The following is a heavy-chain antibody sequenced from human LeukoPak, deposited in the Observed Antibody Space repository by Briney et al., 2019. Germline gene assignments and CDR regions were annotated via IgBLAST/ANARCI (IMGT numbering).Heavy chain of an antibody. V-gene: IGHV1-2*02. D-gene: IGHD3-10*01. CDR3: ARDASRMVRGVIIGDWFDP. CDR1: GYTFTGYY. J-gene: IGHJ5*02. Sequence: ASVKVSCKASGYTFTGYYMHWVRQAPGQGLEWMGWINPNRGGTNYAQKFQGRVTMTRDTSISTAYMELSRLRSDDTAVYYCARDASRMVRGVIIGDWFDPWGQGTLVTVSS. CDR2: INPNRGGT.